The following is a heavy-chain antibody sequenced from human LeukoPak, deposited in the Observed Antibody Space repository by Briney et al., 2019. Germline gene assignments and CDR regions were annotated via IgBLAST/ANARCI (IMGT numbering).Heavy chain of an antibody. V-gene: IGHV3-23*01. CDR1: GFTFSSYA. CDR2: VDGGGGGT. Sequence: AGGSLRLSCAASGFTFSSYAMTWVRQAPGRGLEWVSSVDGGGGGTYYADSVKGRFTISRDNSKDTLYLQMNGLRAEDTAVYFCAKQSAGSAAWYSLYYDFWGQGTLVTVSS. J-gene: IGHJ4*02. D-gene: IGHD6-13*01. CDR3: AKQSAGSAAWYSLYYDF.